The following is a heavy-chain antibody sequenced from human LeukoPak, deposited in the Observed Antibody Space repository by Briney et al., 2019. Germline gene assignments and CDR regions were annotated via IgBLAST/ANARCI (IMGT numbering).Heavy chain of an antibody. J-gene: IGHJ4*02. CDR3: ARGRYYGSGTYYLYAAY. Sequence: SVKVYCKASGGTFNNYAINWVRQAPGQGLEWMGRIIAILGVPDYAQRFQGRVTITADISTTTAYMELSSLRSEDTAVYYCARGRYYGSGTYYLYAAYWGQGTLVTVSS. V-gene: IGHV1-69*04. CDR1: GGTFNNYA. D-gene: IGHD3-10*01. CDR2: IIAILGVP.